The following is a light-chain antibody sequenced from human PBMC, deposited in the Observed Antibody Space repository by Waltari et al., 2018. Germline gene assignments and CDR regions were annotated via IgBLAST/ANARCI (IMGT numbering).Light chain of an antibody. CDR3: GTWDNSLNAWV. CDR1: YSNIGNNY. J-gene: IGLJ3*02. CDR2: EKK. V-gene: IGLV1-51*02. Sequence: QSVLTQPPSVSAAPGQKVTISCSGSYSNIGNNYVSWYQQLPGTDPRLVMYEKKKRPSGIPDRFSGSKSGTSATLGITGLQTGDEADYYCGTWDNSLNAWVFGGGTKLTVL.